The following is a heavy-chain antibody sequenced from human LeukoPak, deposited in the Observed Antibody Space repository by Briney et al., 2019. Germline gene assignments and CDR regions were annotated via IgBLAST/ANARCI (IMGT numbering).Heavy chain of an antibody. CDR2: IYYTGST. CDR1: GGSISSGGYS. J-gene: IGHJ5*02. CDR3: ARQYSSGWPWFDP. D-gene: IGHD6-19*01. V-gene: IGHV4-39*01. Sequence: PSETLSLTCTVSGGSISSGGYSWGWIRQPPGKGLEWIGSIYYTGSTYYHPSLKCRVTISADTSKNQFSLKLSSVTAADAAVYYCARQYSSGWPWFDPWGQGTLVTVSS.